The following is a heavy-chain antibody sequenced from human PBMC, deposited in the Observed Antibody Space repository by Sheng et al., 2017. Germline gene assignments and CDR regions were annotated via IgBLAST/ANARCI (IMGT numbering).Heavy chain of an antibody. D-gene: IGHD6-25*01. Sequence: QVQLVESGGGVVQPGRSLRLSCAASGFTFSSYGMHWVRQAPGKGLEWVAVISYDGSNKYYADSVKGRFTISRDNSKNTLYLQMNSLRAEDTAVYYCAKSFAARADFDYWGRGNPWSP. V-gene: IGHV3-30*18. CDR3: AKSFAARADFDY. J-gene: IGHJ4*02. CDR1: GFTFSSYG. CDR2: ISYDGSNK.